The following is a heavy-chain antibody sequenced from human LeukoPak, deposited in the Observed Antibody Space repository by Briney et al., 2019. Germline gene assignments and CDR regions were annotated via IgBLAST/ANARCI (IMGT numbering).Heavy chain of an antibody. J-gene: IGHJ4*02. CDR2: ILYDGTNK. CDR1: GFTFSSYD. CDR3: AKGSSSGTVDY. Sequence: GGSLRLSCAASGFTFSSYDMHWVRQAPGKGLEWGAFILYDGTNKYYAGSVKGRFTFSRDNSKYKLSLQMNSLRAEDTAVYFCAKGSSSGTVDYWGQGTLVAVSS. D-gene: IGHD3-22*01. V-gene: IGHV3-30*18.